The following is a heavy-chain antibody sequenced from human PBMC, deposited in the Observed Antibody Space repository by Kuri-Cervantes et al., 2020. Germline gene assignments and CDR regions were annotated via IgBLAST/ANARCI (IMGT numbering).Heavy chain of an antibody. CDR1: GFTFSSYS. Sequence: GGSLRLSCAASGFTFSSYSMNWVRQAPGKGLEWVSSISSSSSYIYYADSVKGRFTISRDNAKNSLYLQMNSLKTDDTAVYYCAIGTPLDYWGQGTLVTVSS. CDR3: AIGTPLDY. V-gene: IGHV3-21*03. J-gene: IGHJ4*02. CDR2: ISSSSSYI.